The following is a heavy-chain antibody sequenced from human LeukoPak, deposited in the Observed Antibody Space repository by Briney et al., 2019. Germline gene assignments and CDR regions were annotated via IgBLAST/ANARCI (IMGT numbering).Heavy chain of an antibody. V-gene: IGHV4-59*01. CDR3: AREYTTGWYYFDY. CDR1: GGPITHYY. CDR2: IHYSGST. D-gene: IGHD6-19*01. J-gene: IGHJ4*02. Sequence: PSVTLSLTCTVSGGPITHYYWSWIRQPPGKGLEWIGYIHYSGSTNYNPSLKSRVTISVDTSKNQFSLKLSSVTAADTAVYYCAREYTTGWYYFDYWGQGTLVTVSS.